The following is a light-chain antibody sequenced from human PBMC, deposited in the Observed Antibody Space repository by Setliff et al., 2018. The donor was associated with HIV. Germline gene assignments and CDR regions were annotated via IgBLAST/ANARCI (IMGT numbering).Light chain of an antibody. J-gene: IGLJ3*02. CDR1: SSDVGGYNY. CDR2: DVT. V-gene: IGLV2-14*03. Sequence: QSVLTQPASVSGSPGQSITISCSGTSSDVGGYNYVSWYQQHPGKAPKLIIYDVTYRPSGVSNRFSGSKSGNTASLTISGLQAEDEADYYCCSYRTNITGVFGGGTKVTVL. CDR3: CSYRTNITGV.